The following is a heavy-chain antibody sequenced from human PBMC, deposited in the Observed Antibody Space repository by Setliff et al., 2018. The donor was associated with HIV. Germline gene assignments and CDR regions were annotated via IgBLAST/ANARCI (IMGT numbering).Heavy chain of an antibody. CDR3: ARDGADYNFRSGSYPYDI. D-gene: IGHD3-3*01. V-gene: IGHV7-4-1*02. CDR2: INTNPGSP. CDR1: ADTFTNCL. Sequence: GASVKVSCKASADTFTNCLINWVRQAPGQGLEWMGWINTNPGSPRFARGFTGRFGFSLATSVTTTFMHISNLKAEDTAIYYCARDGADYNFRSGSYPYDIWGQGTLVTVSS. J-gene: IGHJ4*02.